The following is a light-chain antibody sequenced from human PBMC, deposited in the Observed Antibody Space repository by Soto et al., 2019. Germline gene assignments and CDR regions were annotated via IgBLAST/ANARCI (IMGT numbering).Light chain of an antibody. CDR1: QSISNY. V-gene: IGKV1-39*01. J-gene: IGKJ1*01. CDR2: AAS. Sequence: DIQMTQSPSSLSASVGDRVTITCRASQSISNYLNWYQQKPGKAPKLLIYAASSMQSGVPSRFSGSGSEXXFTLTISSLQPDDSATYYCQQSFSPLWTFGQGTKVEV. CDR3: QQSFSPLWT.